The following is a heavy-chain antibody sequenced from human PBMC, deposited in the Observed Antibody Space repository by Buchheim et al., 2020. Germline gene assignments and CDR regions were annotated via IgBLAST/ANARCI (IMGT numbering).Heavy chain of an antibody. CDR3: ARLGTDGYFFDH. Sequence: EVQLVQPGAEMKEPGESLKISCEGSGYTFDNYWIGWVRQMPGKGLEWMGIIYPGDSDTRNSPSFQGQVIISADKSTRTPYPQWNSLKASDTAMYYCARLGTDGYFFDHWGQGT. D-gene: IGHD5-24*01. CDR2: IYPGDSDT. V-gene: IGHV5-51*01. CDR1: GYTFDNYW. J-gene: IGHJ4*02.